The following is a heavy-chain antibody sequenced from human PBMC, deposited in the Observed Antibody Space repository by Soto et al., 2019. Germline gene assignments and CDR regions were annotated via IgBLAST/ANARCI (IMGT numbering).Heavy chain of an antibody. CDR3: AKLTGY. J-gene: IGHJ4*02. V-gene: IGHV3-23*01. CDR2: VSGSGDTT. Sequence: EVQLLESGGGLVQPGGSLRLSCVASGFTFSSHSMSWVRQAPGKGLEWVSTVSGSGDTTYYADSVKGRFSIFRDNSKNTLYLQMNTLRVEDTAVYYCAKLTGYWGQGTLVTVSS. CDR1: GFTFSSHS.